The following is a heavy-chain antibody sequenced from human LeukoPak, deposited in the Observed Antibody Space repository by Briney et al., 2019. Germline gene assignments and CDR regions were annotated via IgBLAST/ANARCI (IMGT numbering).Heavy chain of an antibody. CDR2: ISSSSNTI. CDR3: ARVPAYYYDSSGYGDV. D-gene: IGHD3-22*01. CDR1: GFTFSSYS. V-gene: IGHV3-48*01. J-gene: IGHJ6*04. Sequence: GGSLRLSCAASGFTFSSYSMNWVRQAPGKGLEWVSYISSSSNTIYYADSVKGRFTISRDNAKNSLYLQMNSLRAEDTAVYCCARVPAYYYDSSGYGDVWGKGTTVTVSS.